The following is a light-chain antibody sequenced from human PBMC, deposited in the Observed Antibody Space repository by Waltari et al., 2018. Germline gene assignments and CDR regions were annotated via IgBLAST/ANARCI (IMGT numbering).Light chain of an antibody. CDR1: SSDVGGYDY. J-gene: IGLJ1*01. Sequence: QSALTQPRSVSGSPGQSITIACAGTSSDVGGYDYVSWYQQYLGKAPKLIIYDVTTRPPGVPDRFSGSKSANTASLTISGLQAEDEADYYCCSYAGSYIYVFGSGTKVTVL. CDR2: DVT. CDR3: CSYAGSYIYV. V-gene: IGLV2-11*01.